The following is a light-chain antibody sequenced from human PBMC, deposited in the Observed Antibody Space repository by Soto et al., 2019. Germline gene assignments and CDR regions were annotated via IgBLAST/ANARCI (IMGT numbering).Light chain of an antibody. CDR3: SSHTTTNTLI. Sequence: QSALTQPASVSGSPGQSITISCTGSSSDIGGYNYVSWYQQYPGEAPKLIIYEVSNRPSGVSNRFSGSKSGNTASLTISGLQAQYEANYFCSSHTTTNTLIFGGGTKLTVL. V-gene: IGLV2-14*01. CDR1: SSDIGGYNY. J-gene: IGLJ2*01. CDR2: EVS.